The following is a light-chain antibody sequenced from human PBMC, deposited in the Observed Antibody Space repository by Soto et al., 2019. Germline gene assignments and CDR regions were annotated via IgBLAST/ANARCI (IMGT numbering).Light chain of an antibody. J-gene: IGKJ1*01. V-gene: IGKV3-20*01. Sequence: EIVLTHSQGTLSLSPGERATLSCRASQSVSSSYLAWYQQKPGQAPRLLIYGASSRATGIPDRFSGSGSGTDFTLTISRLEPEDFAVYYCQHYGSSWTFGQGTKVEIK. CDR3: QHYGSSWT. CDR2: GAS. CDR1: QSVSSSY.